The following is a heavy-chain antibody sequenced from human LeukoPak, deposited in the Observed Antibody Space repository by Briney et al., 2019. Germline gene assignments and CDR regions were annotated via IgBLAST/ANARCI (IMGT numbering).Heavy chain of an antibody. V-gene: IGHV3-30-3*01. D-gene: IGHD3-22*01. CDR3: AKEADTIIVLKRYLDY. J-gene: IGHJ4*02. CDR2: ISYDGSNK. Sequence: GRSLRLSCAASGFTFSSYAMHWVRQAPGKGLEWVAVISYDGSNKYYADSVKGRFTISRDNSENTLYLQMNSLRAEDTAVYYCAKEADTIIVLKRYLDYWGQGTLVTVSS. CDR1: GFTFSSYA.